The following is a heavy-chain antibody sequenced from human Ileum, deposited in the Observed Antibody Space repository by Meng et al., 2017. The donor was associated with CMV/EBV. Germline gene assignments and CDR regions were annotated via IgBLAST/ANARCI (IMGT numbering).Heavy chain of an antibody. CDR3: ARSASTRGTLNFDQ. CDR1: GFTFSAYW. V-gene: IGHV3-74*01. Sequence: GGSLRLSCAASGFTFSAYWMHWVRHGPGKGLVWVSHINGDGSNTTYADPVRGRFTISRDNAKNTLYLQMSSLRVEDTAVYYCARSASTRGTLNFDQWGQGTLVTVSS. CDR2: INGDGSNT. J-gene: IGHJ4*02. D-gene: IGHD6-6*01.